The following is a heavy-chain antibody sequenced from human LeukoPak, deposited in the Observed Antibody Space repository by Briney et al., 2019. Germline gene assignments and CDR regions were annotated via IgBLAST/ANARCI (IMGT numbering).Heavy chain of an antibody. V-gene: IGHV3-21*06. CDR2: IGPTGSDR. Sequence: PGGSLRLSCTASGLTFSTSGFNWVRQAPGKGLEWVASIGPTGSDRYHADSIKGRFTISRDNANNFLYLQMNSLRAEDTAVYYCARGRGDFDYWGQGTLVTVSS. CDR3: ARGRGDFDY. D-gene: IGHD5-12*01. J-gene: IGHJ4*02. CDR1: GLTFSTSG.